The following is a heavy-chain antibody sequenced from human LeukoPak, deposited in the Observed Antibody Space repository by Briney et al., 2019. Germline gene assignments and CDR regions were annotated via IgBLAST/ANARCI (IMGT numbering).Heavy chain of an antibody. Sequence: ASVKVSCKASGDTFTEYAMHWVRQAPGQRLEWMGWINAGNGATKYSQKFQGRFTITRDTSASTAYMALSSLTSEDTTIYYCARGRWSSSGWYYFDYWGQGTQVTVSS. CDR2: INAGNGAT. V-gene: IGHV1-3*01. CDR1: GDTFTEYA. D-gene: IGHD6-19*01. CDR3: ARGRWSSSGWYYFDY. J-gene: IGHJ4*02.